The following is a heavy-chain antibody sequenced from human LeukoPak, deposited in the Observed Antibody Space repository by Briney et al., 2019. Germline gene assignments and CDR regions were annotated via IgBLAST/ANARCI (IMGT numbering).Heavy chain of an antibody. Sequence: SETLSLTCTVSGGSIRSSSYYWGWVRQPPGKGVEWIGSIYYSGSTYYNPSLKSRVTISVDTSKNQFSLKLSSVTAADTAVYYCARLRTGFWSGYPQYNWFDPWGQGTLVTVSS. D-gene: IGHD3-3*01. CDR1: GGSIRSSSYY. J-gene: IGHJ5*02. V-gene: IGHV4-39*01. CDR3: ARLRTGFWSGYPQYNWFDP. CDR2: IYYSGST.